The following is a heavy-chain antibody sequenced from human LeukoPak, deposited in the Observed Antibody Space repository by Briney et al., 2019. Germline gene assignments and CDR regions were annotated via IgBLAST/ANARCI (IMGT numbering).Heavy chain of an antibody. D-gene: IGHD6-13*01. Sequence: GGSLRLSCAASGFTFSSYAMSWVRQAPGKGLEWVSVISGSGGITYYADSVKGRFTISRDNSKNTLYLQMNSLRAEDTAVYYCAKGVYIAAAQYGYWGQGTLVTVSS. J-gene: IGHJ4*02. CDR2: ISGSGGIT. CDR1: GFTFSSYA. V-gene: IGHV3-23*01. CDR3: AKGVYIAAAQYGY.